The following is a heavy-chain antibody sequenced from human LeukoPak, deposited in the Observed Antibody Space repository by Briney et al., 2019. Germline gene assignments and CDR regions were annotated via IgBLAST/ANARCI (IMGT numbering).Heavy chain of an antibody. V-gene: IGHV3-48*04. J-gene: IGHJ4*02. CDR2: ISSSSSTI. Sequence: GGSLRLSCAASGFTFSSYSMNWVRQAPGKGLEWVSYISSSSSTIYYADSVKGRFTISRDNAKNSLHLQMNSLRAEDTAVYYCARDGKGLTNYFDYWGQGTLVTVSS. CDR1: GFTFSSYS. CDR3: ARDGKGLTNYFDY. D-gene: IGHD1-1*01.